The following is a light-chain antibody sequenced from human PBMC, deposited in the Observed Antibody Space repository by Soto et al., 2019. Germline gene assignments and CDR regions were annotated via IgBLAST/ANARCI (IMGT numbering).Light chain of an antibody. CDR1: SSDVGGYNY. V-gene: IGLV2-8*01. CDR2: EVS. Sequence: HSVLTQPPSASGSPGQSVTISCTGTSSDVGGYNYVSWYQQHPGNAPKLMIYEVSKRPSGVPDRFSGSKSGNTASLTVSGLQAEDEADYYCSSYVGSNNVFGTGTKVTVL. CDR3: SSYVGSNNV. J-gene: IGLJ1*01.